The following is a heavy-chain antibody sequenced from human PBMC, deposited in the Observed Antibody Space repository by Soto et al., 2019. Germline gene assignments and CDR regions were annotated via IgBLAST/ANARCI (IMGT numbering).Heavy chain of an antibody. CDR2: VSHDGSLY. D-gene: IGHD2-8*02. CDR1: GFTFSSCA. CDR3: VKDRSDTWSFDY. J-gene: IGHJ4*02. Sequence: QVQLVESGGGVVQPGRSLSLSCAASGFTFSSCAMHWVRQVPGKGLEWLAVVSHDGSLYPYADSVKGRFSISRDNSSKTLYLQMNSLRPEDTAVYYCVKDRSDTWSFDYWGQGTLVTVSS. V-gene: IGHV3-30*18.